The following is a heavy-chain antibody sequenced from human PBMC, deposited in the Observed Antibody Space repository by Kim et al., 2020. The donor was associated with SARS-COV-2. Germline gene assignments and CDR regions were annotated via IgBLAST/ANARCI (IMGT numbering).Heavy chain of an antibody. CDR3: ARDRALLGIFGVPGGYYYGLDV. CDR1: GYTFTSYA. D-gene: IGHD3-3*01. CDR2: INTNTGNP. Sequence: ASVKVSCKASGYTFTSYAMNWVRQAPGQGLEWMGWINTNTGNPTYAHGFTGRFVFSLDTSVSTAYLQISSLKAEDTAVYYCARDRALLGIFGVPGGYYYGLDVWGQGTTVTVSS. V-gene: IGHV7-4-1*02. J-gene: IGHJ6*02.